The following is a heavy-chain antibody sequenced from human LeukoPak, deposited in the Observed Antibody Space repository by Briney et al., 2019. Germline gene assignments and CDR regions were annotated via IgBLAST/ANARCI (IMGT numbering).Heavy chain of an antibody. J-gene: IGHJ6*03. D-gene: IGHD2-21*02. CDR2: IYYSGST. CDR1: GGSISSYY. V-gene: IGHV4-59*01. Sequence: SETLSLTCTVSGGSISSYYWSWIRQPPGKGLEWIGYIYYSGSTNYNPSLKSRVTISVDTSKNQFSLKLSSVTAADTAVYYCAGIPAYCGGDCPMDVWGKGTTVTVSS. CDR3: AGIPAYCGGDCPMDV.